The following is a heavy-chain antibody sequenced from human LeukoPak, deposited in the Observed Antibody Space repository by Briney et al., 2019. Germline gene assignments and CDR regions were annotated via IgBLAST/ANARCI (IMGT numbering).Heavy chain of an antibody. Sequence: PSETLSLTCAVSGGSISSGGYYWSWIRQHPGKGLEWIGYIYYSGSTYYNPSLKSRVTISIDTSKNQFSLKLSSVTAADTAMFYCARGPQTFYDILTGYSFDYWGQGTLVTVSS. CDR2: IYYSGST. J-gene: IGHJ4*02. CDR3: ARGPQTFYDILTGYSFDY. V-gene: IGHV4-31*11. CDR1: GGSISSGGYY. D-gene: IGHD3-9*01.